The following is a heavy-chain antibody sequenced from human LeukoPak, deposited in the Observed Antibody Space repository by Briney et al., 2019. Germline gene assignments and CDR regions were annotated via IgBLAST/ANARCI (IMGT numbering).Heavy chain of an antibody. Sequence: SGRSLRLSCAASGFTFDDYAMHWVRQAPGKGLEWVSGISWNSGSIGYADSVKGRFTISRDNAKNSLYLQMNSLRAEDTALYYCAKDVGSGTIRVFRWFDPWGQGTLVTVSS. CDR3: AKDVGSGTIRVFRWFDP. V-gene: IGHV3-9*01. J-gene: IGHJ5*02. CDR1: GFTFDDYA. CDR2: ISWNSGSI. D-gene: IGHD5-12*01.